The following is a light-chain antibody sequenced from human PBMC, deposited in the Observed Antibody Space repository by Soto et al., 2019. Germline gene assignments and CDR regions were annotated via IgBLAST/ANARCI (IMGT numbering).Light chain of an antibody. V-gene: IGKV3-15*01. J-gene: IGKJ1*01. CDR3: QQYNNWPPTWT. CDR2: GAS. Sequence: EIVMTQSPATLSVSPGERATLSCRASQSVSSNLAWYQQKPGQAPRLLINGASTRATGIPARFSGSGSGTEFTLTISSLQSEDFAVYYCQQYNNWPPTWTFGQGTKVXIK. CDR1: QSVSSN.